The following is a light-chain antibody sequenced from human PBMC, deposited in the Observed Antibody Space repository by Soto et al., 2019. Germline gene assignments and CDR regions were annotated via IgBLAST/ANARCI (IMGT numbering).Light chain of an antibody. CDR2: SNN. V-gene: IGLV1-44*01. J-gene: IGLJ2*01. Sequence: QSVLTQPPSASETPGQRVTISCSGSSSNIGSNTVNWYQQLPGTAPKLLIYSNNQRPSGVPDRFSGSKSGTSASLAISGLQSGDEADYYCAVWDDSLNGLVFGGGTKLTVL. CDR3: AVWDDSLNGLV. CDR1: SSNIGSNT.